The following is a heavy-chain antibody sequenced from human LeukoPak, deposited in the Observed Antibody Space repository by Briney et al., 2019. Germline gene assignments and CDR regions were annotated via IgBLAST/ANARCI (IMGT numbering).Heavy chain of an antibody. CDR1: GGSISSYY. J-gene: IGHJ6*02. CDR2: IYYSGST. CDR3: ARQGYYYYGMDV. Sequence: SETLSLTCTVSGGSISSYYWSWIRQPPGKGLEWIGYIYYSGSTNYNPSLKSRVTISVDTSKNQFSLKLSSVTAADTAVYYCARQGYYYYGMDVWGQGITVTVSS. V-gene: IGHV4-59*08.